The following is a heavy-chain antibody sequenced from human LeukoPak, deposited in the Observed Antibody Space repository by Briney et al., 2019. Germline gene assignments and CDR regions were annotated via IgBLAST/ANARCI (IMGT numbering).Heavy chain of an antibody. CDR2: ISYSGST. D-gene: IGHD4-17*01. V-gene: IGHV4-59*01. J-gene: IGHJ3*02. CDR3: ARVVVGTTVTTYAFDI. CDR1: GGSISTYS. Sequence: SETLSLTCTVSGGSISTYSWGWIRQPPGKGLEWIGYISYSGSTYYKPSLKSRFTKSVDTSKNQFSLKLSSVTAADTAVYYCARVVVGTTVTTYAFDIWGQGTMVTVSS.